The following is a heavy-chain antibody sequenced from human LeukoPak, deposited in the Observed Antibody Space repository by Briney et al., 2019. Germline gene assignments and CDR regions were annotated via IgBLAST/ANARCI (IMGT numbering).Heavy chain of an antibody. Sequence: SETLSLTCAVSGGSISSGGYSWSWIRQPPGKGLEWIGYIYHSGSTYYNPSLKSRVTISVDRSKNQLSLKLSSVTAADTAVYYCARGGGLLIFDYWGQGTLVTVSS. CDR1: GGSISSGGYS. J-gene: IGHJ4*02. V-gene: IGHV4-30-2*01. CDR2: IYHSGST. D-gene: IGHD2-21*02. CDR3: ARGGGLLIFDY.